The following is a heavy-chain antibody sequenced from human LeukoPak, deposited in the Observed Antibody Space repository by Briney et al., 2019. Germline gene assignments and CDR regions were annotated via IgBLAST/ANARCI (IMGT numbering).Heavy chain of an antibody. Sequence: ASVKVSCKASGYTFTSRAINWVRQAPGQGLEWMGWINTNTGNPTYAQGFTGRFVFSLDTSVSTAYLQISSLKAEDTAMYYCARGGYPYLSAWYSDYWGQGTLVTVSS. J-gene: IGHJ4*02. CDR1: GYTFTSRA. V-gene: IGHV7-4-1*02. CDR2: INTNTGNP. CDR3: ARGGYPYLSAWYSDY. D-gene: IGHD2-15*01.